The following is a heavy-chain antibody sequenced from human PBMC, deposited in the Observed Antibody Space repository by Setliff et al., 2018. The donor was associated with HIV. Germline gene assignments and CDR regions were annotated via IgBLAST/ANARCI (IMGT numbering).Heavy chain of an antibody. CDR3: ARHDITLVRGLV. CDR2: IHHSGNT. J-gene: IGHJ6*02. CDR1: GYSISSGYY. D-gene: IGHD3-10*01. Sequence: SETLSLTCPVSGYSISSGYYWGWIRRPPGRGLEWIGAIHHSGNTYYNPSLKSRVTISVDTSKNLFSLKVNSVTAADTAVYYCARHDITLVRGLVWGQGTTVTVSS. V-gene: IGHV4-38-2*01.